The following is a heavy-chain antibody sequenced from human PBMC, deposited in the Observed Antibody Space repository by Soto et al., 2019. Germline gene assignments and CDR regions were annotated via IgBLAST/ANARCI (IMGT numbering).Heavy chain of an antibody. D-gene: IGHD3-3*02. CDR3: ARDPVAFGYFDY. Sequence: SETLSLTCTVSGGSISSYYWSWIRQPPGKGLEWIGYIYYSGSTNYNPSLRSRVTISVDTSKNQFSLKLSSVTAADTAVYYCARDPVAFGYFDYWGQGTLVTVSS. CDR1: GGSISSYY. J-gene: IGHJ4*02. V-gene: IGHV4-59*01. CDR2: IYYSGST.